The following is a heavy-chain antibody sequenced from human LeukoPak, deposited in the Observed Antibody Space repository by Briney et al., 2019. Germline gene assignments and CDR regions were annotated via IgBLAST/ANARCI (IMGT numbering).Heavy chain of an antibody. Sequence: SQTLSLTCTVSGGSISSSSYYWGWIRQPPGKGLEWIGSIYYSGSTYYNPSLKSRVTISVDTSKNQFSLKLSSVTAADTAVYYCAGSEPAYCSGGSCYGDWGQGTLVTVSS. J-gene: IGHJ4*02. CDR1: GGSISSSSYY. CDR2: IYYSGST. V-gene: IGHV4-39*07. D-gene: IGHD2-15*01. CDR3: AGSEPAYCSGGSCYGD.